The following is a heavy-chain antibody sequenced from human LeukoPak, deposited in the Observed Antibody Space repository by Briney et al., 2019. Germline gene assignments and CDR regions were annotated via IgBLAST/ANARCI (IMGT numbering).Heavy chain of an antibody. D-gene: IGHD6-6*01. Sequence: PGGSLRLSCSASGFTFSSYAMHWVRQAPGKGLEYGSAISSNGGSTYYADSVKGRFTISRDNSKSTLYLQMSSLRPEDTAVYYCVKDYSSSGYYYGMDVWGQGTTVTVSS. CDR2: ISSNGGST. V-gene: IGHV3-64D*09. J-gene: IGHJ6*02. CDR3: VKDYSSSGYYYGMDV. CDR1: GFTFSSYA.